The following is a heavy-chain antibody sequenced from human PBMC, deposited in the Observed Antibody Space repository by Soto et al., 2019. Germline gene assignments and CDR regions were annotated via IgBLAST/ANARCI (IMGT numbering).Heavy chain of an antibody. J-gene: IGHJ4*02. CDR1: GFTFSSYG. Sequence: GGSLRLSCAASGFTFSSYGMHWVRQAPGKGLEWVAVISYDGSNKYYADSVKGRFTISRDNSKNTLYLQMNSLRAEDTAVYYCAKPPPASYYDFWSGYYYSFDYWGQGTLVTVSS. CDR3: AKPPPASYYDFWSGYYYSFDY. CDR2: ISYDGSNK. D-gene: IGHD3-3*01. V-gene: IGHV3-30*18.